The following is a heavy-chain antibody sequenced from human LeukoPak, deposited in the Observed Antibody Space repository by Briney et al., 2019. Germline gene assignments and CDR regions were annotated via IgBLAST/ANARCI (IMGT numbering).Heavy chain of an antibody. CDR1: GFTFSSYA. CDR3: TRGITMVRGAIDY. D-gene: IGHD3-10*01. CDR2: ISYDGSNK. V-gene: IGHV3-30*09. J-gene: IGHJ4*02. Sequence: TGGSLRLSCAASGFTFSSYAMHWVRRAPGKGLEWVAIISYDGSNKFYADSVKGRFAISRDNSKNTLSLQMNSLRPEDTAVYYCTRGITMVRGAIDYWGQGTLVTVSS.